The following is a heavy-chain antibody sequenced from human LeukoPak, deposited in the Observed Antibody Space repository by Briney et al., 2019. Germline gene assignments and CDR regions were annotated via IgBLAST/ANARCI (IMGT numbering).Heavy chain of an antibody. V-gene: IGHV1-2*02. J-gene: IGHJ4*02. Sequence: ASVKVSCKASGYIFTAYYIHWVRQAPGQGLEWIGWNNPSSGGTNYAQNFQGRVAMTTDTSINTAYMELSGLRFDDTAMYYCATMRGLLTHWGQGTLLTVSS. CDR1: GYIFTAYY. CDR2: NNPSSGGT. D-gene: IGHD3-9*01. CDR3: ATMRGLLTH.